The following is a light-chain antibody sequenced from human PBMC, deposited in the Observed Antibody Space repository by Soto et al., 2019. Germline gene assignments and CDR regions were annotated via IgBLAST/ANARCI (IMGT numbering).Light chain of an antibody. CDR3: SSSTSSSTLVV. J-gene: IGLJ2*01. CDR1: SSDVGGYNF. CDR2: DVN. V-gene: IGLV2-14*01. Sequence: QSVLTQPASVSGSPGQSITISCTGTSSDVGGYNFVSWYQQHPGRAPKLMIYDVNNRPSGVSNRFTGSKSGSTASLTISGLQAEDEADYFCSSSTSSSTLVVFGGGTQLTVL.